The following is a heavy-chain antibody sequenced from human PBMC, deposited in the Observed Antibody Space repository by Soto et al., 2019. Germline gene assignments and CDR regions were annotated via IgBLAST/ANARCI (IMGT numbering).Heavy chain of an antibody. CDR2: DGSNI. V-gene: IGHV3-30*12. D-gene: IGHD4-17*01. Sequence: GGSLRLSCAASGFNFRTTGMHWVRQAPGKGLEWVAVDGSNIYYADSVKGRFTISRDNAKNSLYLQMNSLRAEDTAVYYCARDWFYGDYDAFDIWGQGTMVTVSS. J-gene: IGHJ3*02. CDR1: GFNFRTTG. CDR3: ARDWFYGDYDAFDI.